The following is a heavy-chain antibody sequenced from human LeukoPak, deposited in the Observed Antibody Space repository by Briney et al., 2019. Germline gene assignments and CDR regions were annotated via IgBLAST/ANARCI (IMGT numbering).Heavy chain of an antibody. Sequence: SETLSLTCAVYGGSFSGYYWSWIRQPPGKGLEWIGEINHSGSINYNPSLKSRVTISVDTSKNQFSLKLSSVTAADTAVYYCASRYCSSTSCYSFDYWGQGTLVTVSS. J-gene: IGHJ4*02. CDR1: GGSFSGYY. CDR2: INHSGSI. V-gene: IGHV4-34*01. D-gene: IGHD2-2*02. CDR3: ASRYCSSTSCYSFDY.